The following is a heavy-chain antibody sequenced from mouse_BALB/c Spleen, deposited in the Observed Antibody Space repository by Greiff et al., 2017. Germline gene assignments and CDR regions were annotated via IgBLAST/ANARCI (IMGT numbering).Heavy chain of an antibody. J-gene: IGHJ3*01. CDR2: ISYSGST. CDR3: ARREARYYFFAY. CDR1: GYSITSDYA. V-gene: IGHV3-2*02. Sequence: EVQLQESGPGLVKPSQSLSLTCTVTGYSITSDYAWNWIRQFPGNKLEWMGYISYSGSTSYNPSLKSRISITRDTSKNQFFLQLNSVTTEDTATYYCARREARYYFFAYWGQGTLVTVSA. D-gene: IGHD1-1*01.